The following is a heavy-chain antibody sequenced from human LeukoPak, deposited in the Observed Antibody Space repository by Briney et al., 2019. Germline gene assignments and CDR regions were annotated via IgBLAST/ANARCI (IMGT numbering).Heavy chain of an antibody. D-gene: IGHD3-10*01. CDR3: VLTGSGSYYEPYYFDY. V-gene: IGHV3-23*01. Sequence: GGPLRLSCAASGFTFSSYAMSWVRQAPGKGLEWVSAISGSGGSTYYADSVKGRFTISRDNSKNTLYLQMNSLRAEDTAVYYCVLTGSGSYYEPYYFDYWGQGTLVTVSS. CDR2: ISGSGGST. J-gene: IGHJ4*02. CDR1: GFTFSSYA.